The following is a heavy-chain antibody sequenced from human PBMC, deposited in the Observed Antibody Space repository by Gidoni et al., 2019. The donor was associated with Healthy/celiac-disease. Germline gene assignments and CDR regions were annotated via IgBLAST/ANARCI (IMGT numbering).Heavy chain of an antibody. V-gene: IGHV3-11*06. D-gene: IGHD3-10*01. CDR3: ARDGGFGEYYYGMDV. Sequence: QVQLVESVGGLVKPGGSLRLSCAASGFTFRDYYMSWIRQAPGKGLEWVSYISSSSSYTNYADSVKGRFTISRDNAKNSLYLQMNSLRAEDTAVYYCARDGGFGEYYYGMDVWGQGTTVTVSS. CDR2: ISSSSSYT. J-gene: IGHJ6*02. CDR1: GFTFRDYY.